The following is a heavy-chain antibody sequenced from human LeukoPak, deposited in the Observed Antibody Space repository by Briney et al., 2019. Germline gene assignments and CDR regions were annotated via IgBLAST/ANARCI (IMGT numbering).Heavy chain of an antibody. D-gene: IGHD6-6*01. Sequence: GGSLRLSCAASGFTFSSYGMHWVRQAPGKGLEWVAVIWYDGSNKYYADSVKGRFTISRDNSKNTLYLQMNSLRAEDTAVYYCARDGWGIAARPPYYYYMDVWGKGTTATVSS. V-gene: IGHV3-33*01. CDR1: GFTFSSYG. CDR2: IWYDGSNK. CDR3: ARDGWGIAARPPYYYYMDV. J-gene: IGHJ6*03.